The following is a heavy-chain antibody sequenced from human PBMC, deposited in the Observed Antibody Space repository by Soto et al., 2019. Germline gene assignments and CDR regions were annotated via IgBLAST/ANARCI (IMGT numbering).Heavy chain of an antibody. D-gene: IGHD3-10*01. V-gene: IGHV1-69*02. Sequence: QVQLVQSGAEVKKPGSSVKVSCKASGGTFSSYTISWVRQAPGQGLEWMGRIIPILGIANYAQKFQGRVTITADKSTSTAYMELSSLRSEDTAVYYCASFSSYYYGSGSYSYYYYYMDVWGNGTTVTVS. CDR2: IIPILGIA. CDR1: GGTFSSYT. CDR3: ASFSSYYYGSGSYSYYYYYMDV. J-gene: IGHJ6*03.